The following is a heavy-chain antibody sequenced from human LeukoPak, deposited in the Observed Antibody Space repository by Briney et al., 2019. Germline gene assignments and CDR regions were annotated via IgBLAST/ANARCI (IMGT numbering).Heavy chain of an antibody. J-gene: IGHJ6*03. V-gene: IGHV3-30*02. CDR1: GFTFSSYG. CDR3: VRGKQNMDV. CDR2: IWSDGSKK. Sequence: GGSLRLSCVASGFTFSSYGMHWVRQAPGKGLEWVAFIWSDGSKKYYADSVKGRFTISRDNSKNTLYLQMNSLRTEDTALYYCVRGKQNMDVWGKGATVTISS. D-gene: IGHD3-10*01.